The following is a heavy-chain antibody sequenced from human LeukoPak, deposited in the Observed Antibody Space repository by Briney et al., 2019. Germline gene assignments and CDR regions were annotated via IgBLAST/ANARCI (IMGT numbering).Heavy chain of an antibody. CDR3: ARLKSTISSGWFDP. D-gene: IGHD6-6*01. Sequence: ASVKVSCKASGYTFTGYYMHWVRQAPGQGLEFMGWINPNSGCTSYAQKFQGRVTMTRDTSISTVYMELSRLRSDDTAVYYCARLKSTISSGWFDPWGQGTLVTVSS. J-gene: IGHJ5*02. CDR1: GYTFTGYY. V-gene: IGHV1-2*02. CDR2: INPNSGCT.